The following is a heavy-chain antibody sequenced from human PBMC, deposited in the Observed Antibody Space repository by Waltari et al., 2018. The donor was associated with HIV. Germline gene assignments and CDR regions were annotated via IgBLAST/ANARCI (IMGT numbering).Heavy chain of an antibody. CDR2: IIPIFGTT. V-gene: IGHV1-69*12. CDR1: GGTFGNYG. Sequence: QVQLVQSGAEMKKPGSSVKVYCKASGGTFGNYGINWVRQAPGQGLEWMGGIIPIFGTTNLAQKYQGRVTISADEFTSTVYMELSSLRSEDTAVYHCARTDTHFWGQGTLVTVSS. J-gene: IGHJ4*02. CDR3: ARTDTHF.